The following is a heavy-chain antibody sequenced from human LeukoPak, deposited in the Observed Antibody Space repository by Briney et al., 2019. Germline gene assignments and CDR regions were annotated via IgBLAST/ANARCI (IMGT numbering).Heavy chain of an antibody. Sequence: GGSLRLSCAASGFTVSSNYMSWVRQAPGKGLEWVAVISYDGSNKYYADSVKGRFTISRDNSKNTLSLQMNSLRAEDTAVYYCARGLKVGFYGDYAYWGQGTLVTVSS. CDR3: ARGLKVGFYGDYAY. V-gene: IGHV3-30-3*01. CDR1: GFTVSSNY. J-gene: IGHJ4*02. D-gene: IGHD4-17*01. CDR2: ISYDGSNK.